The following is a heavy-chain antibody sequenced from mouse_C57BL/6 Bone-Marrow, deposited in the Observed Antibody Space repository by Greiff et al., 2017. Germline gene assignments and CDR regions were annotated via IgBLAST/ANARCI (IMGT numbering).Heavy chain of an antibody. J-gene: IGHJ1*03. CDR3: ARWLQRYFDD. CDR1: GFTFSSYG. CDR2: ISSGGSYT. D-gene: IGHD2-2*01. Sequence: EVKLVESGADLVRPGGSLKLSCAASGFTFSSYGMSWVRQTPDERLEWVATISSGGSYTYYPDSVKGRFTISKYNATNTLYLQRRSLESEDTAMYDSARWLQRYFDDWGTGTPVTVSS. V-gene: IGHV5-6*02.